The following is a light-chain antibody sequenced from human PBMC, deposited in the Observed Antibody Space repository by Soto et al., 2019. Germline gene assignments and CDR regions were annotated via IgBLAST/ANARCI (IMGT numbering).Light chain of an antibody. V-gene: IGKV3-15*01. CDR1: QSLNGN. CDR3: PQYSKWNPWK. Sequence: MTPLPEPPFVFPGEIATLACRPSQSLNGNVAWYQQKPGQAPRLLIYRASTRATGVQGRFSDSGSGTDFTLTISSLQSEDSAVYYCPQYSKWNPWKFGPGTKVEI. CDR2: RAS. J-gene: IGKJ1*01.